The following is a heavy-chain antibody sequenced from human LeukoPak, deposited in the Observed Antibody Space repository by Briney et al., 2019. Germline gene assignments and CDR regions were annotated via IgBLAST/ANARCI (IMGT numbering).Heavy chain of an antibody. CDR1: GGSISSYY. V-gene: IGHV4-4*09. D-gene: IGHD3-22*01. CDR2: IYTSGST. Sequence: SETLSLTCTVSGGSISSYYWSWIRQPPGKGLEWIGYIYTSGSTNYNHSLKSRVTISVDTSKNQFSLRLSSVTAADTAVYYCASGYDSSGYYYDSGYYYMDVWGKGTTGTVSS. J-gene: IGHJ6*03. CDR3: ASGYDSSGYYYDSGYYYMDV.